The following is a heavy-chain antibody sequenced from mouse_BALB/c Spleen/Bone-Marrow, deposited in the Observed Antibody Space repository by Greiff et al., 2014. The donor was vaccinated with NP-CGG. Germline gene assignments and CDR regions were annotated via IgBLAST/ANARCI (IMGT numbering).Heavy chain of an antibody. Sequence: EVQLVESGGGLVKPGGSLKLSCAASGFTFSSYAMSWVRQTPEKRLEWVASISSGGSTYYPDGVKGRFTISRDNARNILYLQMSSLRSEDTAMYYCARGHSSFYFDYWGQGTTLTVSS. CDR3: ARGHSSFYFDY. CDR2: ISSGGST. CDR1: GFTFSSYA. J-gene: IGHJ2*01. D-gene: IGHD1-1*01. V-gene: IGHV5-6-5*01.